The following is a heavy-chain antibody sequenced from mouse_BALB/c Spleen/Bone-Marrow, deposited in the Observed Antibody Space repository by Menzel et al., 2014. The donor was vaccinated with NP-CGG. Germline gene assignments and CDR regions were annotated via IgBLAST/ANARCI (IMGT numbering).Heavy chain of an antibody. CDR1: RYTLTSYM. CDR2: VNPYSDGT. CDR3: ARSKDWYFDV. J-gene: IGHJ1*01. V-gene: IGHV1-14*01. Sequence: EVQLQQSGPELVKPGASVKMSCKASRYTLTSYMMHWVKQKPGQGLEWVGYVNPYSDGTYYTEDFKGKATLTSDKSSSTVYMELSSLTSEDSAVFYCARSKDWYFDVWGAGTTVTVSS.